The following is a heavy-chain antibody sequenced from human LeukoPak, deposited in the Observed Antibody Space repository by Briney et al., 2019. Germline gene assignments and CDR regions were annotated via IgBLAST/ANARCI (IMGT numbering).Heavy chain of an antibody. CDR2: VNRDGTEK. Sequence: PGGSLRLSCATSGXNFSDSRMTWVRQAPGKGLQWVANVNRDGTEKHFLDSVEGRFTISRDNANKALYLQMSSLTPQDTAVYFCVRGDWYFESWGQGALVTVSS. D-gene: IGHD2-21*01. CDR3: VRGDWYFES. CDR1: GXNFSDSR. J-gene: IGHJ4*02. V-gene: IGHV3-7*04.